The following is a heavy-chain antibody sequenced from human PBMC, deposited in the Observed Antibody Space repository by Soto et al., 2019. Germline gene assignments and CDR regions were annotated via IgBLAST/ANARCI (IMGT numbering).Heavy chain of an antibody. CDR3: AREQLELLQYYYGMDV. V-gene: IGHV4-61*01. Sequence: SETLSLTCTVSGGSVSSGSYYWSWIRQPPGKGLEWIGYIYYSGSTNYNPSLKSRVTISVDTSKNQFSLKLSSVTAADTAVYYCAREQLELLQYYYGMDVWGQGTTVTAP. D-gene: IGHD1-7*01. J-gene: IGHJ6*02. CDR1: GGSVSSGSYY. CDR2: IYYSGST.